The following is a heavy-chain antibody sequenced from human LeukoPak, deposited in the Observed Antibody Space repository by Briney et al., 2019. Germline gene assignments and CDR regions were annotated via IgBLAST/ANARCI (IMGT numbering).Heavy chain of an antibody. D-gene: IGHD3-16*01. CDR3: ARAGMGDGYYYYMDV. CDR2: IYYSGST. CDR1: GGSIISYY. J-gene: IGHJ6*03. Sequence: SETLSLTCTVSGGSIISYYWSWIRQPPGKGLEWIGYIYYSGSTNYNPSLKSRVTISVETSKNQFSLKLSSVTAAHTAVYYCARAGMGDGYYYYMDVWGQGTLVTVSS. V-gene: IGHV4-59*01.